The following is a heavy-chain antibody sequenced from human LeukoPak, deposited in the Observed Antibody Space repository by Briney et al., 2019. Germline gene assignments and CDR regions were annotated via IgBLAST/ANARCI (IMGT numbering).Heavy chain of an antibody. CDR3: ARFDCSSTSCYTGWFDP. CDR1: GFTFSSYW. CDR2: IKQDGSEK. D-gene: IGHD2-2*02. V-gene: IGHV3-7*01. Sequence: GGSLRLSCAASGFTFSSYWMSWVRQAPGKGLEWVANIKQDGSEKYYVDSVKGRFTISRDNAKNSLYLRMNTLRAEDTAVYYCARFDCSSTSCYTGWFDPWGQGTLVTVSS. J-gene: IGHJ5*02.